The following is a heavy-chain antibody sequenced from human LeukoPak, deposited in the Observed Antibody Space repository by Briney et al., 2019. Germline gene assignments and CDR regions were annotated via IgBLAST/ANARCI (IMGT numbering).Heavy chain of an antibody. CDR3: ATILGWNCLGGDD. V-gene: IGHV3-21*01. J-gene: IGHJ4*02. CDR2: ISGSSSYI. CDR1: GFTFSSYS. Sequence: GGSLRLSCAASGFTFSSYSMNWVRQAPGKGLEWVSSISGSSSYIYYADSVKGRFTISRDNAKNSLYLQMNSLRAEDTAVYYCATILGWNCLGGDDWGQGTLVTVSS. D-gene: IGHD1-7*01.